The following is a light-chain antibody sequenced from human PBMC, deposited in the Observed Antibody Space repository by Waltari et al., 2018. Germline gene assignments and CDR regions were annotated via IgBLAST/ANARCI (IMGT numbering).Light chain of an antibody. CDR3: CSYASGSTII. V-gene: IGLV2-23*01. CDR2: EGS. Sequence: QSALTQPASVSGSPGQSITISCTGTSNDVGSYKLVSWYQRHPGKAPDLLIYEGSKRPSGVSNRFSGSKSGNTASLTISGLQAEDEADYFCCSYASGSTIIFGGGTKLTVL. CDR1: SNDVGSYKL. J-gene: IGLJ2*01.